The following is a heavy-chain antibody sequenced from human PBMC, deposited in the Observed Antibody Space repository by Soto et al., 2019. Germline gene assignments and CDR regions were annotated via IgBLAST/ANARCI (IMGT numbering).Heavy chain of an antibody. D-gene: IGHD6-19*01. CDR1: GGSISTYY. Sequence: SETLSLTCTVSGGSISTYYWNWVRQPPGKGLEWIGNIYYTGSTNYNPSLKSRVTISVDTSKNQFSLKLTSVTAADTAVYYCARASVAVTCGPFDYWGQGTMVAVSS. CDR3: ARASVAVTCGPFDY. V-gene: IGHV4-59*01. CDR2: IYYTGST. J-gene: IGHJ4*02.